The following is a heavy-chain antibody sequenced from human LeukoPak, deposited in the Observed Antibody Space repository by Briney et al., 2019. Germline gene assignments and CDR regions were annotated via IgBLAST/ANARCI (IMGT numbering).Heavy chain of an antibody. J-gene: IGHJ4*02. D-gene: IGHD3-10*01. Sequence: GGSLRLSCAASGFTFSAYAIHWVRQAPGKGLEWVAVISYDGSNKYYADSVKGRFTISRDNSKNTLYLQMNSLRAEDTAVYYCAKGSGAIPRYFDYWGQGTLVTVSS. CDR1: GFTFSAYA. CDR2: ISYDGSNK. CDR3: AKGSGAIPRYFDY. V-gene: IGHV3-33*05.